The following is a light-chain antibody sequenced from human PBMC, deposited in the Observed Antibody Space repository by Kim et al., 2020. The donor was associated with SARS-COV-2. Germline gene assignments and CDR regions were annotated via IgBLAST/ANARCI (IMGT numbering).Light chain of an antibody. CDR3: QQYDNLLLLT. CDR2: DAS. V-gene: IGKV1-33*01. CDR1: QDISNY. J-gene: IGKJ4*01. Sequence: SVGDRVTITCQASQDISNYLNWYQQKPGKAPKLLIYDASKLETGVPSRFSGSGSGTDFTFTISSLQPEDIATYYCQQYDNLLLLTFGGGTKVDIK.